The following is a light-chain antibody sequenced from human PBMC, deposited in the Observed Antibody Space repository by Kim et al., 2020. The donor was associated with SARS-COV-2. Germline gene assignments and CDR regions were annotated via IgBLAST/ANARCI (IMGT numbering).Light chain of an antibody. CDR2: EVS. V-gene: IGLV2-8*01. J-gene: IGLJ2*01. CDR3: SSYAGNNKGV. Sequence: LTQPPSASGSPGQSVTISCTGTSGDVGGYNYVSWYQQHPGKAPKLVIYEVSKRPSGVPDRFSGSKSGSTASLTVSGLQADDEADYYCSSYAGNNKGVFGGGTQLTVL. CDR1: SGDVGGYNY.